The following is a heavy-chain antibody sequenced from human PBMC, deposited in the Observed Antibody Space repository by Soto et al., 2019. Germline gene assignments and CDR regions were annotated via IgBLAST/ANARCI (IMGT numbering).Heavy chain of an antibody. CDR2: IKQDGSEK. J-gene: IGHJ4*02. D-gene: IGHD2-2*01. Sequence: GGSLRLSCAASGFTFSSYWMSWVRQAPGKGLEWVANIKQDGSEKYYVDSVKGRFTISRDNAKNSLYLQMNSLRAEDTAVYYCARDWGHRSSTGLVDYWGQGTLVTVSS. CDR3: ARDWGHRSSTGLVDY. CDR1: GFTFSSYW. V-gene: IGHV3-7*01.